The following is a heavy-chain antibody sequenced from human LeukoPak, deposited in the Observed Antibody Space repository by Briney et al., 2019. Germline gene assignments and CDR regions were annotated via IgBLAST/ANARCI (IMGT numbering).Heavy chain of an antibody. J-gene: IGHJ6*03. V-gene: IGHV3-21*01. D-gene: IGHD2-2*01. CDR2: ISSSSSYI. CDR1: GFTFSSYS. Sequence: GGSLRLSCAASGFTFSSYSMNWVRQAPGKGLEWVSSISSSSSYIYYADSVKGRFTISRDNAKNSLYLQMNSLRAEDTAVYYCARGGQLLADYYYYYYMDVWGKGTTVTVSS. CDR3: ARGGQLLADYYYYYYMDV.